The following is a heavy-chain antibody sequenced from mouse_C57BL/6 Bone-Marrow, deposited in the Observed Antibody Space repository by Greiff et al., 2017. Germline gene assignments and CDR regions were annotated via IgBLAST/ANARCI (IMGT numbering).Heavy chain of an antibody. CDR2: IDPSDSYT. Sequence: QVQLQQPGAELVMPGASVKLSCKASGYTFTSYWMHWVKQRPGQGLEWIGEIDPSDSYTNYNQKFKGKSTLTVDKSSSTAYMQLSSLTSGDSAVYYCARDGFYGRRALFDYWGQGTTLTVSS. CDR3: ARDGFYGRRALFDY. J-gene: IGHJ2*01. CDR1: GYTFTSYW. D-gene: IGHD1-1*01. V-gene: IGHV1-69*01.